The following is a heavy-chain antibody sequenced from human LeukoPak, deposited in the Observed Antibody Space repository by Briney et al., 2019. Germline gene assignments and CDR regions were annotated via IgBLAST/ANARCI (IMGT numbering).Heavy chain of an antibody. D-gene: IGHD1-26*01. CDR3: ARDQGGSYLLDY. V-gene: IGHV3-7*01. CDR2: IKQDGSEK. Sequence: GESLKISCKGSGYSFTSYWIGWVRQAPGKGLEWVANIKQDGSEKYYVDSVKGRFTISRDNAKNSLYLQMNSLRAEDTAVYYCARDQGGSYLLDYWGQGTLVTVSS. CDR1: GYSFTSYW. J-gene: IGHJ4*02.